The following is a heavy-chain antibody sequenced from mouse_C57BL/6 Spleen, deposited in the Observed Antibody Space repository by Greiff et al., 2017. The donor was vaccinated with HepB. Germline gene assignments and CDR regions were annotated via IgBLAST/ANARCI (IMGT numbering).Heavy chain of an antibody. CDR1: GYAFSSSW. Sequence: QVQLQQSGPELVKPGASVKISCKASGYAFSSSWMNWVKQRPGKGLEWIGRIYPGDGDTNYNGKFKGKATLTADKSSSTAYMQLSSLTSEDSAVYFCARAGGYDEEAWFAYWGQGTLVTVSA. D-gene: IGHD2-2*01. V-gene: IGHV1-82*01. CDR3: ARAGGYDEEAWFAY. CDR2: IYPGDGDT. J-gene: IGHJ3*01.